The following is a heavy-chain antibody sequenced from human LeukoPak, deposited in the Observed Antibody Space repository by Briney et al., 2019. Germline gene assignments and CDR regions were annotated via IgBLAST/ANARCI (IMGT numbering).Heavy chain of an antibody. J-gene: IGHJ6*03. Sequence: GGSLRLSCAASGFTFSSYSMNWVRQAPGKGLEWVSSISSTSSYIYYADSVKGRFTISTDNAKNSLYLQMSSLRAEDTAVYYCARGSGGQQLIRSYYYMDVWGKGTTVTVSS. CDR3: ARGSGGQQLIRSYYYMDV. CDR2: ISSTSSYI. V-gene: IGHV3-21*01. D-gene: IGHD6-6*01. CDR1: GFTFSSYS.